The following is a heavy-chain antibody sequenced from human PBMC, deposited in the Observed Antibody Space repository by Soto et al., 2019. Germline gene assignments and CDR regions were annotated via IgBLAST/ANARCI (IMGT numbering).Heavy chain of an antibody. CDR1: GGSLSSYY. CDR3: AAGIVATSFDY. D-gene: IGHD5-12*01. CDR2: IYYSGST. Sequence: PSDTLSVTCTVFGGSLSSYYWSWIRQPPGKGLEWIGSIYYSGSTNYNPSLKSRVTISVDTSKNQFSLKLSSVTAADSAVYYCAAGIVATSFDYRRQGTLVTGSS. J-gene: IGHJ4*02. V-gene: IGHV4-59*08.